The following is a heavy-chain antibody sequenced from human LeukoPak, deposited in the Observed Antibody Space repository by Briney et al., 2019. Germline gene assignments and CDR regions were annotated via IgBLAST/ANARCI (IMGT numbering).Heavy chain of an antibody. CDR3: ARAPRDYYDSSGSYAFDI. Sequence: GESLKTSCKGSGYSFTSYWIGWVRQMPGKGLEWMGIIYPGDSDTRYSPSFQGQVTISADKSISTAYLQWSSLKASDTAMYYCARAPRDYYDSSGSYAFDIWGQGTMVTVSS. V-gene: IGHV5-51*01. J-gene: IGHJ3*02. CDR1: GYSFTSYW. D-gene: IGHD3-22*01. CDR2: IYPGDSDT.